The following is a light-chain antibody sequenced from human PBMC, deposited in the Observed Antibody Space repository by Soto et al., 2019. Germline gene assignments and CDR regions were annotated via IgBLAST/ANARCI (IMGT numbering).Light chain of an antibody. V-gene: IGLV1-40*01. CDR3: QSYDSSLSAVV. CDR1: SSNIGAGYD. CDR2: GNT. J-gene: IGLJ2*01. Sequence: QSVLTQPPSVSGAPGQRVTISCTGSSSNIGAGYDVHWYQHLPGTAPKLLIYGNTNRSSGVPDRFSGSKSGTSASLAITGLQAEDEADYYCQSYDSSLSAVVFGGGTKLTVL.